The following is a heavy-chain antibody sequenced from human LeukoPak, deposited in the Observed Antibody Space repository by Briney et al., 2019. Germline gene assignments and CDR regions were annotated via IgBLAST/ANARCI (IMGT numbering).Heavy chain of an antibody. CDR2: INPSGGST. V-gene: IGHV1-46*01. J-gene: IGHJ4*02. CDR3: ARSGGFHYSDYEVDY. CDR1: GYAFTSYY. D-gene: IGHD5-12*01. Sequence: ASVKVSCKASGYAFTSYYMHWVRQAPGQGLEWMGIINPSGGSTRYAQRFQGRVTMTRDTSTSTVHMELNSPRSEDTYVYYGARSGGFHYSDYEVDYWGQGTLVIVSS.